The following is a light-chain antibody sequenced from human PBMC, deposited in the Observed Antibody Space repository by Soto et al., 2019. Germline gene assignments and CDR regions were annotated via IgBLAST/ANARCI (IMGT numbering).Light chain of an antibody. V-gene: IGLV2-14*01. Sequence: QSALTQPASVSGSPGQSITVSCTGSSSDIGAYKDVSWYQQRPGKAPKLMIYDVSNRPSGVSSRLGGSKSGNTASMTISGLQAEDEADYYCSSYTSSSTYVFGTGTKLTVL. CDR2: DVS. CDR3: SSYTSSSTYV. CDR1: SSDIGAYKD. J-gene: IGLJ1*01.